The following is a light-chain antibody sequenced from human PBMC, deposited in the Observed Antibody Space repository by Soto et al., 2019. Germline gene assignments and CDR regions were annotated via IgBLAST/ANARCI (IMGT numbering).Light chain of an antibody. CDR2: DVD. Sequence: QSALTQPASVSGSPGQSITISCTGTSSDIGVSNYVSWYQQHPGKVPKLVIYDVDNRPSGVSVRFSGSKSGNTASLTISGLQADDEADYYCASHTSSSTLVFGGGTKLTVL. J-gene: IGLJ2*01. CDR1: SSDIGVSNY. CDR3: ASHTSSSTLV. V-gene: IGLV2-14*01.